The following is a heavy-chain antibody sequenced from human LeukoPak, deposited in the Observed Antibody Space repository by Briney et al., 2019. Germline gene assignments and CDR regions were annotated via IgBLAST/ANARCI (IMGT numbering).Heavy chain of an antibody. CDR2: INPNSGGT. CDR3: ARSGLSITIFGVVILQGWFDP. Sequence: GASVKVSCKASGYTFTGYYMHWVRQAPGQGLEWMGWINPNSGGTNYAQKFQGRVTMTRDTSISTAYMELSRLRSDGTAVYYCARSGLSITIFGVVILQGWFDPWGEGTLVTVSS. J-gene: IGHJ5*02. V-gene: IGHV1-2*02. D-gene: IGHD3-3*01. CDR1: GYTFTGYY.